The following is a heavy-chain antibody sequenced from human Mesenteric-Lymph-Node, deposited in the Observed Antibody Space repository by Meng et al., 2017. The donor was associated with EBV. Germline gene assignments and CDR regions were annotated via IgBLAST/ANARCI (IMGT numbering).Heavy chain of an antibody. D-gene: IGHD1-26*01. V-gene: IGHV2-5*02. Sequence: QNTLKESGPTLVKPTVTLTLTCTFSAFSLSTIGGVAWIRQPPGKALEWLALIYWDGDDRYSPSLKSRLTITKDTSKNQVVLTMTNMAPVDTATYYCVHTPTRTYFLGDYWGQGILVTVSS. CDR2: IYWDGDD. CDR3: VHTPTRTYFLGDY. J-gene: IGHJ4*02. CDR1: AFSLSTIGG.